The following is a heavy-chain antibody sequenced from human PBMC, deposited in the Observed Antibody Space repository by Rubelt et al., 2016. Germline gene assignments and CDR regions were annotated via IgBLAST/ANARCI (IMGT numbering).Heavy chain of an antibody. D-gene: IGHD6-13*01. V-gene: IGHV7-4-1*02. Sequence: QVQLVQSGSELKKPGASVKVSCKASGYTFTSYAMNWVRQAPGQGLEWMGWINTTTGNPTYAQGCTGRVVFSLDTAVSTAYLQISSLKAEDTAVYYCARVIAAAGRDGNYFDYWGQGTLVTVSS. J-gene: IGHJ4*02. CDR3: ARVIAAAGRDGNYFDY. CDR2: INTTTGNP. CDR1: GYTFTSYA.